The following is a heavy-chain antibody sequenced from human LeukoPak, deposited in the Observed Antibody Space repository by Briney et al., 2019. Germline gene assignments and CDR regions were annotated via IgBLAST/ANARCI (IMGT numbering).Heavy chain of an antibody. D-gene: IGHD3-16*01. CDR1: GFTVSSNH. V-gene: IGHV3-53*01. CDR3: ATAEGEN. J-gene: IGHJ4*02. Sequence: GGSLRLSCAASGFTVSSNHMSWVRQAPGKGLEWVSIIYSGYGTYYADSVKGRFTISRDDSKNTLYLQMNSLRAEDTAVYYCATAEGENWGQGTLVTVSS. CDR2: IYSGYGT.